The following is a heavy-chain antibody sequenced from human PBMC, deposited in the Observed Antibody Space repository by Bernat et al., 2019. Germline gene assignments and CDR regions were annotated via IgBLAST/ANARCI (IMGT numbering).Heavy chain of an antibody. CDR1: GFTFSSYG. J-gene: IGHJ4*02. CDR3: GSGGGGCGELPGPAFDY. Sequence: QVQLVESGGGVVQPGGSLRLSCAASGFTFSSYGMHWVRQAPGKGLEWVAFIRYDGSNKYYADSVKGRFTISRDNSKNTLYLQMNSLRAEDTAVYYCGSGGGGCGELPGPAFDYWGQGTLVTVSS. D-gene: IGHD3-10*01. V-gene: IGHV3-30*02. CDR2: IRYDGSNK.